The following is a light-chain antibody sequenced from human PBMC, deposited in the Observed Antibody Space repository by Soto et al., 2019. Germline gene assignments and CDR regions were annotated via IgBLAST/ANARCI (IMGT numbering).Light chain of an antibody. CDR2: AAS. J-gene: IGKJ1*01. V-gene: IGKV3-20*01. Sequence: EIVLTQSQVTLSLSPGDRATLSGRGSQSGSSSSLAWYQHKPGQAPRLLIYAASSWASGIPDRFSGSGSGTDFTLTISRLEPEDFAVYFCQQYSGSMGTFGQGTKVDIK. CDR1: QSGSSSS. CDR3: QQYSGSMGT.